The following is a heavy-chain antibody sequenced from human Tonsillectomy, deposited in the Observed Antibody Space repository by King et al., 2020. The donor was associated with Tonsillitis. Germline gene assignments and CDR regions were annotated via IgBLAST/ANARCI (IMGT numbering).Heavy chain of an antibody. V-gene: IGHV1-2*02. Sequence: VQLVQSGAEVKKPGASVKVSCKASGYTFTGYYMHWVRQAPGQGLEWIGWINPNSGGTNYAQKFQGRVTMTRDTSSSTAYMELSRLRSDDTAVYYCTRALLRYSSGWYPDYWGQGTLVTVSS. J-gene: IGHJ4*02. CDR2: INPNSGGT. CDR3: TRALLRYSSGWYPDY. D-gene: IGHD6-19*01. CDR1: GYTFTGYY.